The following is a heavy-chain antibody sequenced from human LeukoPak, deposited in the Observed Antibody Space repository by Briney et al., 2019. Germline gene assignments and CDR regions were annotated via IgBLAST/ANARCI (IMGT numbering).Heavy chain of an antibody. Sequence: SGTLSLTCAVSGGSISTNNWWFWVRQPPGKRLGWIGEIYHSGSVNYNPSLKSRATISVDVSENQFSLKLNSVTAADTAIYYCARDVHEYGVVGYWGRGTLVTVSS. CDR2: IYHSGSV. V-gene: IGHV4-4*02. CDR3: ARDVHEYGVVGY. D-gene: IGHD4/OR15-4a*01. J-gene: IGHJ4*02. CDR1: GGSISTNNW.